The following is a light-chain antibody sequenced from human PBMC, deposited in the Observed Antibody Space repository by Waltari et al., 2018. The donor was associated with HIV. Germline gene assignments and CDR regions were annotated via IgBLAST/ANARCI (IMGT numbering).Light chain of an antibody. Sequence: SSELTQDPAVSVALGQTVRITCQGARLRSYYARWYQQKPGQAPVLVSYGKNNRPSGIPDRFAGSSSGNTASLTITGAQAEDEADYYCNSRDSSGNHLVFGTGTKVTVL. J-gene: IGLJ1*01. CDR1: RLRSYY. CDR3: NSRDSSGNHLV. V-gene: IGLV3-19*01. CDR2: GKN.